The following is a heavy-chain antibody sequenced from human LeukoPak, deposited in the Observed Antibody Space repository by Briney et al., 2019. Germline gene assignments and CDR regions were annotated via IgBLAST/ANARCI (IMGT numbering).Heavy chain of an antibody. J-gene: IGHJ4*02. CDR2: ISSSSSYI. D-gene: IGHD3-22*01. CDR3: ARRRHAYYYDSSGHFDY. V-gene: IGHV3-21*01. Sequence: GGSLRLSFAASGFTFSSYSMNWVRQAPGKGLEWVSSISSSSSYIYYADSVKGRFTISRDNAKNSLYLQMNSLRAEDTAVYYCARRRHAYYYDSSGHFDYWGQGTLVTVSS. CDR1: GFTFSSYS.